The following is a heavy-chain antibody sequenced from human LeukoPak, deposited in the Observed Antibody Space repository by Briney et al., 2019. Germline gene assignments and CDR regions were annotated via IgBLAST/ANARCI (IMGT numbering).Heavy chain of an antibody. CDR3: ARRVIGYSGYDGGDY. CDR2: ISAYNGNT. CDR1: GYTFTSYG. J-gene: IGHJ4*02. V-gene: IGHV1-18*01. Sequence: ASVKVSCKASGYTFTSYGISWVRQAPGQGLEWMGWISAYNGNTNYAQKLQGRVTMTTDTSTSTAYMELRSLRSDDTAVYYCARRVIGYSGYDGGDYWGQGTLVTVSS. D-gene: IGHD5-12*01.